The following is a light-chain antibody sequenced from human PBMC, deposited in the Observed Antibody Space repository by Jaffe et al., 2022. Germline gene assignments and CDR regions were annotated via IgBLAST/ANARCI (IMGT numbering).Light chain of an antibody. J-gene: IGKJ1*01. CDR1: QSVSSSY. V-gene: IGKV3-20*01. Sequence: EIVLTQSPGTLSLSPGERATLSCRASQSVSSSYLAWYQQKPGQAPRLLIYGASSRATGIPDRFSGSGSGTDFTLTISRLEPEDFVVYYCQQYGRSPRTFGQGTKVEIK. CDR2: GAS. CDR3: QQYGRSPRT.